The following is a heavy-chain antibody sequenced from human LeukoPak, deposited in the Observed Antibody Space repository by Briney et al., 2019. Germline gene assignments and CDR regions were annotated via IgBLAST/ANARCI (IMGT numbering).Heavy chain of an antibody. CDR2: INPNSGGT. Sequence: ASVKVSCKASGYTFTGYYMHWVRQAPGQGLEWMGWINPNSGGTNYAQKFQGRVTMTRDTSISTAYMELSRLRSDDTAVYYCARDPSARYYYYMDVWGKGTTVTVSS. J-gene: IGHJ6*03. CDR3: ARDPSARYYYYMDV. V-gene: IGHV1-2*02. D-gene: IGHD6-25*01. CDR1: GYTFTGYY.